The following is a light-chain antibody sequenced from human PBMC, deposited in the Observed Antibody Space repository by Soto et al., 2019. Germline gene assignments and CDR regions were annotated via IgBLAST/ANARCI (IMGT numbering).Light chain of an antibody. CDR3: CSYAGSYTWV. CDR1: SSDVGGYNY. J-gene: IGLJ3*02. Sequence: QSALTQPRSVSGSPGQSVTISCTGTSSDVGGYNYVSWYQQHPGKAPKVMIYDVSKRPSGVPDRFSCSKSGNTASLTISGIQAEDEADYDCCSYAGSYTWVFGGGNKLTVL. CDR2: DVS. V-gene: IGLV2-11*01.